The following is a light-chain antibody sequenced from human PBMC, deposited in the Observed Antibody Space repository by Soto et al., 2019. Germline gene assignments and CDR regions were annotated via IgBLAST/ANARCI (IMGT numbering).Light chain of an antibody. CDR3: ATWDTDLGTGEVV. CDR1: RSNIGKNF. V-gene: IGLV1-51*01. J-gene: IGLJ2*01. CDR2: DNS. Sequence: QSVLTQPPSLSAAPGQKVTISCSGARSNIGKNFVSWYQHLPGTAPKLLIYDNSQRPSGIPDRFSGSKSGTSATLGITGLQTGDEVDYYCATWDTDLGTGEVVFGGGTKLTVL.